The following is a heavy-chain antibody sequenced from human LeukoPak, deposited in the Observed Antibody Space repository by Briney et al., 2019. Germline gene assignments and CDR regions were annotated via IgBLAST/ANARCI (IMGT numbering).Heavy chain of an antibody. V-gene: IGHV3-23*01. Sequence: GRSLRLSCAASGFTFRKYAMSWVRQAPGKGLGWVSTISGSGGSTYYADSVKGRFTISRDNSKNTLYLQMNSLRAEDTALYYCAKETTSAWYATMVDYWGQGTLVTVSS. CDR1: GFTFRKYA. D-gene: IGHD6-19*01. J-gene: IGHJ4*02. CDR2: ISGSGGST. CDR3: AKETTSAWYATMVDY.